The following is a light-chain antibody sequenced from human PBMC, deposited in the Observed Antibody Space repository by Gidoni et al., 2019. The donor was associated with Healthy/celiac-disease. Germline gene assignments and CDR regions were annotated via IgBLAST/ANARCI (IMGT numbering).Light chain of an antibody. J-gene: IGLJ3*02. CDR2: RNN. CDR3: AAWDDSLSGWV. Sequence: QSVLTQPPSASVTPGQRVTISCSGSSSNIGSNYVYWYQRLPGTAPKLLIYRNNQRPSGVPDRFSGSKSGTLASLAISGLRSEDEADYYCAAWDDSLSGWVFGGGTKLTVL. V-gene: IGLV1-47*01. CDR1: SSNIGSNY.